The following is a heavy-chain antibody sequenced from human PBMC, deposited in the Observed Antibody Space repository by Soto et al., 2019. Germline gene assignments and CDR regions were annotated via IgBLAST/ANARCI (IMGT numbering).Heavy chain of an antibody. V-gene: IGHV3-9*01. Sequence: GGPLRLSCAAAGFTFDDYAMHWVRQAPGKGLEWVSGINWNSGSIGYADSVKGRFTISRDNAKTSLYLQMNSLRAEDTAVYYCAKRAAATAFDYWGQGTLVTVSS. CDR1: GFTFDDYA. J-gene: IGHJ4*02. D-gene: IGHD2-15*01. CDR2: INWNSGSI. CDR3: AKRAAATAFDY.